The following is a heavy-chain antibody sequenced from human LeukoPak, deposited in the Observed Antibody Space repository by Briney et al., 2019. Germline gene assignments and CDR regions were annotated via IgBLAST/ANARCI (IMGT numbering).Heavy chain of an antibody. D-gene: IGHD4-23*01. CDR2: IYYSGST. J-gene: IGHJ4*02. V-gene: IGHV4-31*03. Sequence: SETLSLSCTVSGGSISSGVYYWSWIRQHPGKGLEWIGCIYYSGSTYYNPSLKSRVTVSVDTSKNQFSLKLSSVTAADTAVYYCAMERWSTVVTPHFDYWGQGTLVAVSS. CDR1: GGSISSGVYY. CDR3: AMERWSTVVTPHFDY.